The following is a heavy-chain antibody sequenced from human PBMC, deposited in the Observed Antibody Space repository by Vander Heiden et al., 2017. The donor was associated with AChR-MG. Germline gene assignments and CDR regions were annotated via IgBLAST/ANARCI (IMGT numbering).Heavy chain of an antibody. V-gene: IGHV1-46*03. CDR3: ARFGLKNTYYYYGMDV. CDR2: INPSGGST. J-gene: IGHJ6*02. D-gene: IGHD3-10*01. CDR1: GYTFTSYY. Sequence: QVQLVQSGAEVKKPGASVKVSCKASGYTFTSYYMHWVRQAPGQGLEWMGIINPSGGSTSYAQKFQGRVTMTRDTSTSTVYMELSSLRSEDTAVYYCARFGLKNTYYYYGMDVWGQGTTVTVSS.